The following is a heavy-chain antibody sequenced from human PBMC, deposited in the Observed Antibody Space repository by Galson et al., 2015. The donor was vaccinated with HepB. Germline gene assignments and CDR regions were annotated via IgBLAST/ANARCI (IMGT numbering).Heavy chain of an antibody. V-gene: IGHV3-66*02. CDR2: IYSGGST. CDR3: ARDIALPGLGEWGYSYGRGNFDL. Sequence: SLRLSCAASGFTVSSNYMSWVRQAPGKGLEWVSVIYSGGSTYYADSVKGRFTISRDNSKNTLYLQMDSLRAEDTAVYYCARDIALPGLGEWGYSYGRGNFDLWGRGTLVTVSS. CDR1: GFTVSSNY. D-gene: IGHD5-18*01. J-gene: IGHJ2*01.